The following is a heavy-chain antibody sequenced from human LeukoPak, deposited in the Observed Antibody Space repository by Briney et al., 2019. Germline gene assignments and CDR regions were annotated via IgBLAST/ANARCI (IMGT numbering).Heavy chain of an antibody. Sequence: SQTLSLTCTVSGGSISSGGYYWSWIRQPPGKGLEWIGYIYHSGITYYNPSLKSRVTISVDRSKNQFSLKLSSVTAADTAVYYCARHPSATYYYDSSGPTGAFDIWGQGTMVTVSS. V-gene: IGHV4-30-2*01. D-gene: IGHD3-22*01. CDR2: IYHSGIT. J-gene: IGHJ3*02. CDR1: GGSISSGGYY. CDR3: ARHPSATYYYDSSGPTGAFDI.